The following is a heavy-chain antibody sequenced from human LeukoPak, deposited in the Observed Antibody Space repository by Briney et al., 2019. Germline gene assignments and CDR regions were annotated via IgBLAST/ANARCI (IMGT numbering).Heavy chain of an antibody. CDR2: INPSTVGT. V-gene: IGHV1-2*02. Sequence: ASVKVSCKASGFTFTGYSMHWVRQVPGQGLEWMGWINPSTVGTKYPQKFQGRFTMTMDTSISTAYMDLSSLRSDDTAVYYCARDRSVRLRSYYNYGLDVWGQGTTVTVSS. CDR3: ARDRSVRLRSYYNYGLDV. J-gene: IGHJ6*02. CDR1: GFTFTGYS. D-gene: IGHD5/OR15-5a*01.